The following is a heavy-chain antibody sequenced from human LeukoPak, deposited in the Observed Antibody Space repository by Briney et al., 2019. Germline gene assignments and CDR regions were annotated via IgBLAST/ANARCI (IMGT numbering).Heavy chain of an antibody. CDR2: ISGSGGST. CDR3: AKDREAAAGLFDY. Sequence: PGGSLRLSCADSGFTFSSYPMSWVRQAPGKGLEWVSAISGSGGSTYYADSVKGRFTISRDNYKNTLYLQMNSLRAEDRAVYYCAKDREAAAGLFDYWGQGTLVTVSS. D-gene: IGHD6-13*01. V-gene: IGHV3-23*01. CDR1: GFTFSSYP. J-gene: IGHJ4*02.